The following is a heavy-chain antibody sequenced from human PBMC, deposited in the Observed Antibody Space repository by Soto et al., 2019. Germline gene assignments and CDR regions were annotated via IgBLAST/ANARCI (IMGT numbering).Heavy chain of an antibody. Sequence: ASVKVSCKASGYTFTSYGISWVRQAPGQGLEWMGWISAYNGNTNYAQKLQGRVTMTTDTSTSTAYMELSSLRSDDTAVYYCARNYYYGSGSYYNYYYYYMDVWGKGTTVTVSS. V-gene: IGHV1-18*01. CDR2: ISAYNGNT. CDR3: ARNYYYGSGSYYNYYYYYMDV. CDR1: GYTFTSYG. J-gene: IGHJ6*03. D-gene: IGHD3-10*01.